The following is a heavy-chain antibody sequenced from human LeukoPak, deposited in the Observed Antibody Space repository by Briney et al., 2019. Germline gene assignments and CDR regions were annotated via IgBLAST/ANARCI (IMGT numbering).Heavy chain of an antibody. V-gene: IGHV3-23*01. D-gene: IGHD4-17*01. Sequence: GGSLRLSCAASGFIFGSSVMSWVRQAPGKGLEWVSAITADGGGTNHADPVKGRFTISRDNSKSTLYLQMNSLRAADTAVYYCVKEDHYGDYVQIDHWGQGTLVTVSS. CDR3: VKEDHYGDYVQIDH. J-gene: IGHJ4*02. CDR2: ITADGGGT. CDR1: GFIFGSSV.